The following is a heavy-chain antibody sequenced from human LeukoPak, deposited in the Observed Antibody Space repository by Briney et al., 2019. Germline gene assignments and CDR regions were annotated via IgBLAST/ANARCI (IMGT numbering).Heavy chain of an antibody. D-gene: IGHD3-22*01. Sequence: GGSLRLSCAASGFTFSSYAMSWVRQAPGKGLEWVSAISGSGGSTYYADSVKGRFTISRDNSKNTLYLQMNSLRAEDTAVYYCAKDNGGYYDSSGYIIGDYWGQGTLVTVSS. CDR2: ISGSGGST. CDR3: AKDNGGYYDSSGYIIGDY. J-gene: IGHJ4*02. CDR1: GFTFSSYA. V-gene: IGHV3-23*01.